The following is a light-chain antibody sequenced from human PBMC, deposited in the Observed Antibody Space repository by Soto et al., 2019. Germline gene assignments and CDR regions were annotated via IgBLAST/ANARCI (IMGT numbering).Light chain of an antibody. CDR3: QQYNSWLWT. V-gene: IGKV3-15*01. Sequence: EIVMTQSPGTLSVSPGERATLSCRASQSVSSNLGWFQQERGQAPRLLIYGASTRATGIPARFSGSGSGTEFTLIISSLQSEDSAVYYCQQYNSWLWTFGQGTKVDIK. CDR1: QSVSSN. J-gene: IGKJ1*01. CDR2: GAS.